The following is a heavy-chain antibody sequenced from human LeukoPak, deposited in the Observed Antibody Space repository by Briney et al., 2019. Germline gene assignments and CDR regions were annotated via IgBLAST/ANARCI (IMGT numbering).Heavy chain of an antibody. CDR3: GTLLSNGPFDY. J-gene: IGHJ4*02. CDR1: GYTFTGFY. V-gene: IGHV1-2*02. CDR2: IYPNSGAA. Sequence: ASVKVSCKASGYTFTGFYMHWVRQTPGQGLEWMGYIYPNSGAAKYAQKFQGRVTLTRDTSISTAYMELSGLRSDDTAVYYCGTLLSNGPFDYWGQGSLVTVSS.